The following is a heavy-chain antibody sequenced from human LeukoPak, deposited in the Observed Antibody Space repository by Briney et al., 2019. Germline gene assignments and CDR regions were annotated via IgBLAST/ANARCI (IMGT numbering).Heavy chain of an antibody. CDR1: GGTFSSYA. J-gene: IGHJ4*02. Sequence: VKVSCKDSGGTFSSYAISWVRQAPGQGLEWMGGIIPIFGIANYAQKFQGRVTITTAESTRTAYMELSSLTSEDTAVYYCARAGYTSGWYTDYWGQGTLVTVSS. CDR2: IIPIFGIA. D-gene: IGHD6-19*01. CDR3: ARAGYTSGWYTDY. V-gene: IGHV1-69*05.